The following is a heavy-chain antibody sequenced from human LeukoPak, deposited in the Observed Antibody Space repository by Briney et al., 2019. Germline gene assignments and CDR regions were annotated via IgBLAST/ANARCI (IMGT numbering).Heavy chain of an antibody. CDR1: GFTFSDYY. Sequence: GGSLRLSCAAAGFTFSDYYMSWVRQAPGKGLEWVSGISGSGGSTYYADSVKGRFTISRDNSKNTLYLQMNSLRAEDTAVYYCAKSSGSYIYYFDYWGQGTLVTVSS. J-gene: IGHJ4*02. CDR2: ISGSGGST. D-gene: IGHD1-26*01. V-gene: IGHV3-23*01. CDR3: AKSSGSYIYYFDY.